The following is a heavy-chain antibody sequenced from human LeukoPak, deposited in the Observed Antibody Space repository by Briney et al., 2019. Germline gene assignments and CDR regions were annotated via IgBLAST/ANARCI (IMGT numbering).Heavy chain of an antibody. CDR2: INPNSGGT. V-gene: IGHV1-2*02. Sequence: GASVKVSCKASGYTFTGYYMHWVRQAPGQGLEWMGWINPNSGGTNYAQKFQGRVTMTRDTSISTAYMELSRLRSDDTAVYYCARRGTYYYDSSGQPHAFDIWGQGTMVTVSS. D-gene: IGHD3-22*01. CDR3: ARRGTYYYDSSGQPHAFDI. CDR1: GYTFTGYY. J-gene: IGHJ3*02.